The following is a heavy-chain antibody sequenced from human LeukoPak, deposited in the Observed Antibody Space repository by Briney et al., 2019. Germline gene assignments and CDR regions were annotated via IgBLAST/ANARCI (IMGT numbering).Heavy chain of an antibody. Sequence: GGSLRLSCAASGFTFSNSALSWVRQAPGKGLEWVSDISRSGGSTYYADSVKGRFTISRDNSKNTLYLQMNSLRAEDTAVYYCAKRIQSAMATGYWGQGTLVTVSS. CDR1: GFTFSNSA. V-gene: IGHV3-23*01. CDR3: AKRIQSAMATGY. D-gene: IGHD5-18*01. CDR2: ISRSGGST. J-gene: IGHJ4*02.